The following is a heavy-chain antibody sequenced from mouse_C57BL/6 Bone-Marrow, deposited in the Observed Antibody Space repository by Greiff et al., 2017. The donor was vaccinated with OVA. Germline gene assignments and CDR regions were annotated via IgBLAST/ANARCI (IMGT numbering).Heavy chain of an antibody. Sequence: VQLQQPGAELVKPGASVKMSCTASGFTFTSYWITWVKQRPGQGLEWIGDIYPGSGNTNYNEKFKDKATLTVDTSSSTAYMHLSSLTSEDSAVYYCARSSCYCNFDYWGQGTTLTVSS. CDR2: IYPGSGNT. CDR3: ARSSCYCNFDY. V-gene: IGHV1-55*01. D-gene: IGHD1-3*01. CDR1: GFTFTSYW. J-gene: IGHJ2*01.